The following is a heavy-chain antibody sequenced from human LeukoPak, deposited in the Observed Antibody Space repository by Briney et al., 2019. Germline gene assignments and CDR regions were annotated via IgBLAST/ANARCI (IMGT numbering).Heavy chain of an antibody. CDR1: GGTFSSYA. Sequence: SVKVSCKASGGTFSSYAISWVRQAPGQGLEWMGGIIPIFGTADYAQKFQGRVTITADESTSTAYMELSSLRSEDTAVYYCARVGTYCGGDCYFDYWGQGTLVTVSS. CDR3: ARVGTYCGGDCYFDY. CDR2: IIPIFGTA. V-gene: IGHV1-69*13. D-gene: IGHD2-21*01. J-gene: IGHJ4*02.